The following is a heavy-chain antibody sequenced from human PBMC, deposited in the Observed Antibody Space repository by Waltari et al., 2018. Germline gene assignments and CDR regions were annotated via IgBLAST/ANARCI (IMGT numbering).Heavy chain of an antibody. D-gene: IGHD3-10*01. Sequence: QVQLVQSGAEVKKPGSSVKVSCKASGGNFRRSVISWVRQAPGQGLEWVGWINAGNGNTKYSQKFQGRVTITRDTSASTAYMELSSLRSEDTAVYYCARVVSFGFGERLDYWGQGTLVTVSS. CDR1: GGNFRRSV. CDR2: INAGNGNT. CDR3: ARVVSFGFGERLDY. J-gene: IGHJ4*02. V-gene: IGHV1-3*01.